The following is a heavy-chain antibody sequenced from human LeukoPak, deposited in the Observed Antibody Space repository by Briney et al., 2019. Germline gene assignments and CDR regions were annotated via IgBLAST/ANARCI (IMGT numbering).Heavy chain of an antibody. D-gene: IGHD6-19*01. J-gene: IGHJ4*02. CDR2: IWYDGSNK. Sequence: GRSLRLSCAASGFTFSGHGMHWVRQAPGKGLEWVAVIWYDGSNKYYADSVKGRFTISRDNSENTLYLQMNSLRAEDTAVYYCARYTTGLFLEYLGQGTLVTVSS. V-gene: IGHV3-33*01. CDR1: GFTFSGHG. CDR3: ARYTTGLFLEY.